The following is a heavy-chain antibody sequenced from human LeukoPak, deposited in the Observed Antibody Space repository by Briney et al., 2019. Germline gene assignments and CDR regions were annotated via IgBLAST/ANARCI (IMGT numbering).Heavy chain of an antibody. V-gene: IGHV3-21*06. J-gene: IGHJ4*02. D-gene: IGHD4-17*01. CDR3: ARDLGEPFDY. Sequence: GGSLRLSCAASGFTFSGYSMNWVRQAPGKGLEWVSSISSSSSYIYYADSVKGRFTISRDNPRNSLFLQMDSLRAEDTAVYYCARDLGEPFDYWGQGTLVTVSS. CDR1: GFTFSGYS. CDR2: ISSSSSYI.